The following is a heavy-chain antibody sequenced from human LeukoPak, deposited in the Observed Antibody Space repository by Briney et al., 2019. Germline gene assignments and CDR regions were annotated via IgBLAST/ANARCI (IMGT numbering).Heavy chain of an antibody. V-gene: IGHV1-46*01. CDR2: INPSGGST. Sequence: ASVKVSCEASGYTFTSYYMHWVRQAPGQGLEWMGIINPSGGSTSYAQKFQGRVTMTRDTSTSTVYMELSSLRSEDTAVYYCARDQAGTTIGAPETDYWGQGTLVTVSS. CDR3: ARDQAGTTIGAPETDY. J-gene: IGHJ4*02. CDR1: GYTFTSYY. D-gene: IGHD1-1*01.